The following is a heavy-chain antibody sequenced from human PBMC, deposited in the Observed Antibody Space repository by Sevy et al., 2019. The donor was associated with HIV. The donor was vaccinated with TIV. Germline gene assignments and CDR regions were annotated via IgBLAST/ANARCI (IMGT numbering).Heavy chain of an antibody. CDR3: ARSVAKEGWFDP. J-gene: IGHJ5*02. CDR2: IYPDDSDT. CDR1: GYSFTDYW. Sequence: GESLKISCKASGYSFTDYWIAWVRQMPGIGLVWMGIIYPDDSDTRYSPSFQGQVTISADKSITTAYLQWSSLKASDTAMYYCARSVAKEGWFDPWGQGTLVTVSS. V-gene: IGHV5-51*01. D-gene: IGHD2-21*01.